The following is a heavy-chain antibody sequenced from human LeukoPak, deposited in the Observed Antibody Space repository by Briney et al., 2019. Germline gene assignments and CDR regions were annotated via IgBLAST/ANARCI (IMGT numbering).Heavy chain of an antibody. Sequence: GGSLRLSCVASGFTLNDYALHWVRQAPGKGLEWISLISGDGDSTYYTDSVKGRFTISRDNSKNSLYLQMSSLRAEDTAVYYCAKGVRSGTYYNCFDPWGQGTLVTVSS. CDR1: GFTLNDYA. D-gene: IGHD1-26*01. V-gene: IGHV3-43*02. J-gene: IGHJ5*02. CDR2: ISGDGDST. CDR3: AKGVRSGTYYNCFDP.